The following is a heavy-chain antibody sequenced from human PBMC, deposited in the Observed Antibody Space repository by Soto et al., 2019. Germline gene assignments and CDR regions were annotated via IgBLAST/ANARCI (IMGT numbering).Heavy chain of an antibody. J-gene: IGHJ5*02. CDR2: INPSSGET. D-gene: IGHD6-13*01. CDR1: GYTFSTYG. Sequence: QIQLVQSGPEVKKPGASVKVSCKASGYTFSTYGITWVRQAPGQGLEWMGWINPSSGETNYAQTFQGRVTVTTDTSVTTAYLELRNLRSDDTAAYYCARDWYPRFDPWGQGTLVTVSS. CDR3: ARDWYPRFDP. V-gene: IGHV1-18*01.